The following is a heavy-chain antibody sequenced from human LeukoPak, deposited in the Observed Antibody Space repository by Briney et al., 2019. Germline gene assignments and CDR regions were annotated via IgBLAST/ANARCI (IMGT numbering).Heavy chain of an antibody. CDR2: INHSGST. CDR3: ARRGYCSGGTCLTFDL. Sequence: PSETLSLTCAVYGGSFSGYYWSWIRQPPGKGLEWIGEINHSGSTNYNPSLKSRVTISVDKSKNQFSLNLRSVTAADTAVYYCARRGYCSGGTCLTFDLWGQGTLVTVSS. D-gene: IGHD2-15*01. CDR1: GGSFSGYY. V-gene: IGHV4-34*01. J-gene: IGHJ4*02.